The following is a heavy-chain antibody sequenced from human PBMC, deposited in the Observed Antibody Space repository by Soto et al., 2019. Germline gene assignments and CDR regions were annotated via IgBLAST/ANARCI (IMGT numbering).Heavy chain of an antibody. D-gene: IGHD6-13*01. J-gene: IGHJ4*02. V-gene: IGHV4-39*01. CDR1: GDSFTSDTYC. CDR2: VYSSGTT. CDR3: ASDISSRLFLN. Sequence: SETLSLTCSVSGDSFTSDTYCWGWIRQPPGKGLEWIGTVYSSGTTYYNPSLRSRVTMSVDTSKNQFSLKLNSVTAADTAVYYCASDISSRLFLNWGQGTPVTVSS.